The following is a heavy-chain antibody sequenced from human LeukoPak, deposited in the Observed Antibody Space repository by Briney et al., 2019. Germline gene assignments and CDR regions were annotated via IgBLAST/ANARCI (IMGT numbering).Heavy chain of an antibody. D-gene: IGHD6-19*01. J-gene: IGHJ4*02. V-gene: IGHV2-5*02. CDR2: IYWDDDK. Sequence: VSGPTLVKPTQTLTLTCTFSGFSLSTSGGGVGWIRQPPGKALEWLALIYWDDDKRYSPSLKSRLTITKDTSKNQVVLTMTNMDPVDTATYYCAHTGIYSSGPVFDYWGQGTLVTVSS. CDR3: AHTGIYSSGPVFDY. CDR1: GFSLSTSGGG.